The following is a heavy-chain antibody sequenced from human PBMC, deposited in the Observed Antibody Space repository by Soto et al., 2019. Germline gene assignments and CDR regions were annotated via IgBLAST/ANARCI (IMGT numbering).Heavy chain of an antibody. Sequence: SETLPLTCTVSGGSISSYYWSWIRQPAGKGLEWIGRIYTSGSTNYNPSLKSRVTMSVDTSKNQFSLKLSSVTAADTVVYYCARLKMGYDAFDIWGQGTMVTVSS. CDR1: GGSISSYY. J-gene: IGHJ3*02. CDR2: IYTSGST. CDR3: ARLKMGYDAFDI. V-gene: IGHV4-4*07. D-gene: IGHD1-26*01.